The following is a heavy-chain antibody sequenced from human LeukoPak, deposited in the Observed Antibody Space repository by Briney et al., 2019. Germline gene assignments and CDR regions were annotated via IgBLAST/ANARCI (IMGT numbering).Heavy chain of an antibody. CDR2: ISWNSGSI. CDR1: GFTFDDYA. D-gene: IGHD6-13*01. Sequence: GGSLRLSCAASGFTFDDYAMHWVRQAPGKGLEWVSGISWNSGSIGYADSVKGRFTISRDNAKNSLYLQMNSLRAEDTALYYCAEEAAAGYFDYWGQGTLVTVSS. V-gene: IGHV3-9*01. J-gene: IGHJ4*02. CDR3: AEEAAAGYFDY.